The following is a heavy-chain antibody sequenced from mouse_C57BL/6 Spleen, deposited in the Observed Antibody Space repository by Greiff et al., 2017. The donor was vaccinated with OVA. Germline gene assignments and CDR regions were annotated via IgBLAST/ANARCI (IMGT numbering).Heavy chain of an antibody. V-gene: IGHV6-6*01. Sequence: EVQLVESGGGLVQPGGSMKLSCAASGFTFSDAWMDWVRQSPEKGLEWVAEIRNKANNHATYYAESVKGRFTISRDDSKSSVYLQMNSLRAEDTGIYYCTRPTGTGAWFAYWGQGTLVTVSA. D-gene: IGHD4-1*01. CDR3: TRPTGTGAWFAY. J-gene: IGHJ3*01. CDR2: IRNKANNHAT. CDR1: GFTFSDAW.